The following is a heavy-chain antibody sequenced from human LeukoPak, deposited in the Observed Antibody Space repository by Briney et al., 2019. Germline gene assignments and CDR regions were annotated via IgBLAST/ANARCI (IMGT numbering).Heavy chain of an antibody. V-gene: IGHV3-7*01. J-gene: IGHJ4*02. CDR2: IKQDGSEK. D-gene: IGHD4-11*01. Sequence: GGSLRLSCAASGFTFDDYAMHWVRQAPGKGLEWVANIKQDGSEKYYVDSVKGRFTISRDNAKNSLYLQMNSLRAEDTAVYYCARETRGPIDYWGQGTLVTVSS. CDR1: GFTFDDYA. CDR3: ARETRGPIDY.